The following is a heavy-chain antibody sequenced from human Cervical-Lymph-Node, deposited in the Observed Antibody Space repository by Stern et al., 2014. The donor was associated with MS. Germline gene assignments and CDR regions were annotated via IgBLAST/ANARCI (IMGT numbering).Heavy chain of an antibody. V-gene: IGHV3-23*04. D-gene: IGHD6-13*01. CDR2: ISSSGGST. Sequence: EVQLEESGGGLVQPGGSLRLSCAAYGFTFSSYAMSWVRQAPGKGLEWVSAISSSGGSTYYADSVKGRFTISRDNSKNTLYLQMNSLRAEDTAVYYCAKCVAAAGYYYGMDVWGQGTTVTVSS. J-gene: IGHJ6*02. CDR3: AKCVAAAGYYYGMDV. CDR1: GFTFSSYA.